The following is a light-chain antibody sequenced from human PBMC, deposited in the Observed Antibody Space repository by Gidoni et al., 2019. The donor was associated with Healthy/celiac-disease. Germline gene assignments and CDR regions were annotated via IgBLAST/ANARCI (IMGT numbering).Light chain of an antibody. J-gene: IGKJ5*01. Sequence: DIQMTQSPSTLSASVGDRVTITCRASQSISSWLAWYQQKPEKAPKLLIYDASSLESGVPSRFSGSGSGTEFTLTISSLQPDDFATYYCQQYNSYSITFGQXTRLEIK. CDR1: QSISSW. CDR2: DAS. CDR3: QQYNSYSIT. V-gene: IGKV1-5*01.